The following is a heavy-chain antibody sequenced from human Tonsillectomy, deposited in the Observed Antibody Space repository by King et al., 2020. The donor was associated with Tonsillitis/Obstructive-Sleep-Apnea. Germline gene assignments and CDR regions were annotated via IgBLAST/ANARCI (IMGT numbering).Heavy chain of an antibody. D-gene: IGHD6-6*01. CDR3: ARVGGLSSSSASDAFDV. V-gene: IGHV4-34*01. J-gene: IGHJ3*01. CDR1: GGSFSGYY. Sequence: VQLQQWGAGLLKPSETLSLTCAVYGGSFSGYYWTWIRQPPGKGLELIGEINRGGSTNPNPSLKSRVTISVDTSKNQFSLKMRSVTAADTAVYYCARVGGLSSSSASDAFDVWGLGTMVTVSS. CDR2: INRGGST.